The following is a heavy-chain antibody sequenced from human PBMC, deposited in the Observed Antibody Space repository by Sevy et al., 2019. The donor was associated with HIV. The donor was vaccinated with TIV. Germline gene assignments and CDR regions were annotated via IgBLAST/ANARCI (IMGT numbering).Heavy chain of an antibody. J-gene: IGHJ4*02. CDR3: AKDREGGYSGYDSDY. D-gene: IGHD5-12*01. Sequence: GGSLGLSCAASGFTFSSYAMSWVRQAPGKGLEWVSAISGSGGSIYYADSVKGRFTISRDNSKNTLYLQMNSLRAEDTAVYYCAKDREGGYSGYDSDYWGQGTLVTVSS. CDR1: GFTFSSYA. V-gene: IGHV3-23*01. CDR2: ISGSGGSI.